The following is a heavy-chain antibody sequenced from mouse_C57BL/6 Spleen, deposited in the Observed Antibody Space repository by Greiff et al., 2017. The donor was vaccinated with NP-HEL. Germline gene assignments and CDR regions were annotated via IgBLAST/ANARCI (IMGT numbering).Heavy chain of an antibody. V-gene: IGHV1-20*01. D-gene: IGHD2-4*01. J-gene: IGHJ4*01. CDR1: GYSFTGYF. Sequence: EVQLQQSGPELVKPGDSVKISCKASGYSFTGYFMNWVMQSHGKSLEWIGRINPYNGDTFYNQKFKGKATLTVDKSSSTAHMELRSLTSEDSAVYYWARGPTMMTTGGYYAMDYWGQGTSVTVSS. CDR3: ARGPTMMTTGGYYAMDY. CDR2: INPYNGDT.